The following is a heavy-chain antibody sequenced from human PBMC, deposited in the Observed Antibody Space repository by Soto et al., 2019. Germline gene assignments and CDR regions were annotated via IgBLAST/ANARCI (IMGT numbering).Heavy chain of an antibody. D-gene: IGHD1-26*01. Sequence: QVQLVESGGGVVQPGRSLRLSCAASGFTFSTYAMHWVRQAPGKGLEWVAVISSDGSNEYYADSVKGRFTISRDNSKHTLYLQMNSLRAEDTAVYYCARDGGGSYFDCWGQGTLVTVSS. CDR2: ISSDGSNE. V-gene: IGHV3-30-3*01. J-gene: IGHJ4*02. CDR3: ARDGGGSYFDC. CDR1: GFTFSTYA.